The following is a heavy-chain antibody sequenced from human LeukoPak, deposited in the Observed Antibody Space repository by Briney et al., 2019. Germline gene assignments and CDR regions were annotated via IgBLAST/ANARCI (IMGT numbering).Heavy chain of an antibody. V-gene: IGHV3-74*01. J-gene: IGHJ4*02. CDR3: ARDTYLQNFDY. D-gene: IGHD1-1*01. Sequence: GGSLRLSCAASGFTFSSYAMSWVRQAPGKGLVWVSRINSDGSSTSYADSVKGRFTISRDNAKNTLYLQMNSLRAEDTAVYYCARDTYLQNFDYWGQGTLVTVSS. CDR2: INSDGSST. CDR1: GFTFSSYA.